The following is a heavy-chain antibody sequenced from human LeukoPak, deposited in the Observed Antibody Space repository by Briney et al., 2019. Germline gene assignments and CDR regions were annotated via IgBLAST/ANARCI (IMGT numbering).Heavy chain of an antibody. J-gene: IGHJ4*02. V-gene: IGHV4-61*01. Sequence: SETLSLTCTVSGVAVSSGSYHWSWIRQPPGKGLEWIGDIYYSGSTNYNPSLKSRVTISVDTSKNQFSLKLSSVTAADTAVYYCARGGVRQWLAPPDYWGQGTLVTVSS. CDR1: GVAVSSGSYH. D-gene: IGHD6-19*01. CDR2: IYYSGST. CDR3: ARGGVRQWLAPPDY.